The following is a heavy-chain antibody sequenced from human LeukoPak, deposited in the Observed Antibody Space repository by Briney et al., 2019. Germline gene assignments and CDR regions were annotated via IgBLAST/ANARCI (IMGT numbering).Heavy chain of an antibody. J-gene: IGHJ5*02. CDR3: ARPYDYVWENWFDP. D-gene: IGHD3-16*01. V-gene: IGHV3-23*01. CDR1: GFTFSSYA. Sequence: GGSLRLSCAASGFTFSSYAMSWVRQAPGKGLEWVSAISGSGGSTYYADSVEGRFTISRDNSKNTLYLQMNSLRAEDTAVYYCARPYDYVWENWFDPWGQGTLVTVSS. CDR2: ISGSGGST.